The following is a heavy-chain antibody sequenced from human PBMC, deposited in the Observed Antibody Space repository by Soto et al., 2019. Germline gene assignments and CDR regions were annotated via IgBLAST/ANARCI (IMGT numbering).Heavy chain of an antibody. J-gene: IGHJ6*02. D-gene: IGHD6-19*01. CDR1: GDSVSSNSAA. CDR2: TYYRSKWYN. Sequence: SQTLSLTCAISGDSVSSNSAAWNWIRPSPSRGLEWLGRTYYRSKWYNDYAVSVKSRITINPDTSKNQFSLQLNSVTPEDTAVYYCAREGIAVAGSLMGHYGMDVWGQGTTVTVSS. CDR3: AREGIAVAGSLMGHYGMDV. V-gene: IGHV6-1*01.